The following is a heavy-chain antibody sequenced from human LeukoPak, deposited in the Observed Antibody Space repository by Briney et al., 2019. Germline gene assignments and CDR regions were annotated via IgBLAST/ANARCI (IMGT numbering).Heavy chain of an antibody. CDR2: INPNSGGT. Sequence: ASVKVSCKASGYTFTGYYMHWVRQAPGQGLEWMGWINPNSGGTNYAQKLQGRVTMTRDTSISTAYMELSRLRSDDTAVYYCARGNQWFGEEDYWGQGTLVTVSS. CDR1: GYTFTGYY. CDR3: ARGNQWFGEEDY. J-gene: IGHJ4*02. V-gene: IGHV1-2*02. D-gene: IGHD3-10*01.